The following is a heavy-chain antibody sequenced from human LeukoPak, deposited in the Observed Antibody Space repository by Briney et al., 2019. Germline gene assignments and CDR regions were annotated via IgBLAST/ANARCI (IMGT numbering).Heavy chain of an antibody. CDR1: GFTLSNYW. CDR2: INSDGINT. CDR3: ARDLGQYYDTSDNWFDP. V-gene: IGHV3-74*01. Sequence: GGSLLLSCAASGFTLSNYWMHWVRQPPGEGLVWGSRINSDGINTSYADSVKGRFTISRDNAKNTLNLQMNSLRAEDTAVYYCARDLGQYYDTSDNWFDPWGQGTLVTVSS. D-gene: IGHD3-22*01. J-gene: IGHJ5*02.